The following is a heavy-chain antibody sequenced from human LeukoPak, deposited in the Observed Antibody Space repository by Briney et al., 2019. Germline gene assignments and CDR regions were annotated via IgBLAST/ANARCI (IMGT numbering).Heavy chain of an antibody. CDR2: INKDGNRK. J-gene: IGHJ6*03. D-gene: IGHD2-2*01. CDR1: GFTLRSYW. CDR3: VREVEEVPPAMGVYYYYYMDV. Sequence: GGSLRLSCEASGFTLRSYWMHWVRQGPGKGLTWVSRINKDGNRKDYADSAKGRFTISRDVAKNTLYLQMNSLRAEDTAMYFCVREVEEVPPAMGVYYYYYMDVWGKGTTVTVS. V-gene: IGHV3-74*01.